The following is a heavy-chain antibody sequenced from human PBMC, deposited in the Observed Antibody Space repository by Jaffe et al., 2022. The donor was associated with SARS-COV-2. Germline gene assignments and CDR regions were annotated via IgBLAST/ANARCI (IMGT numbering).Heavy chain of an antibody. CDR2: IYFSGST. CDR3: ARSQETSSGWIPFDY. J-gene: IGHJ4*02. CDR1: GGSINTSDYY. Sequence: QLQLQESGPGLVKPSETLSLTCTVSGGSINTSDYYWGWIRQPPGKGLEWIGNIYFSGSTYDNPSLKGRVTISVDTSKNQFSLKLTSMTAADTAVYYCARSQETSSGWIPFDYWGQGTLVTVSS. D-gene: IGHD6-19*01. V-gene: IGHV4-39*01.